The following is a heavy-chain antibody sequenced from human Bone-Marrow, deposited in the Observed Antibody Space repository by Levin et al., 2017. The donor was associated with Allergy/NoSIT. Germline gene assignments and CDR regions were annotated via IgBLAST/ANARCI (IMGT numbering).Heavy chain of an antibody. CDR2: ISYDGSNK. CDR1: GFTFSSYA. V-gene: IGHV3-30-3*01. Sequence: GESLKISCAASGFTFSSYAMHWVRQAPGKGLEWVAVISYDGSNKYYADSVKGRFTISRDNSKNTLYLQMNSLRAEDTAVYYCARPFVAARPPFDYWGQGTLVTVSS. D-gene: IGHD6-6*01. CDR3: ARPFVAARPPFDY. J-gene: IGHJ4*02.